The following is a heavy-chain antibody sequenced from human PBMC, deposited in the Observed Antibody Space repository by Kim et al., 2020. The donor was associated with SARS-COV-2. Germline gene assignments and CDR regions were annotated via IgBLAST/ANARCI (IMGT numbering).Heavy chain of an antibody. Sequence: GGSLRLSCAASGFTFSTYWMTWVRQAPGKGLDWVANIKQDGSEKYYVDSVRGRFIISRDNAKSTLNLQMNILRAEDTAIYYCVRGPASSGTMALAYPRDHWGVGTLVTVSS. CDR1: GFTFSTYW. V-gene: IGHV3-7*03. D-gene: IGHD3-22*01. CDR2: IKQDGSEK. J-gene: IGHJ4*02. CDR3: VRGPASSGTMALAYPRDH.